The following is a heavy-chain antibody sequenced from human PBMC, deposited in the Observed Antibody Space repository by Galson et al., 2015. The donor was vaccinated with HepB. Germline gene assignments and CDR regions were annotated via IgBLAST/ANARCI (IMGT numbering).Heavy chain of an antibody. D-gene: IGHD3-10*01. CDR1: GYTFTSYG. V-gene: IGHV1-18*04. CDR2: ISAYNGNT. Sequence: SVKVSCTASGYTFTSYGISWVRQAPGQGLEWMGWISAYNGNTNYAQKLQGRVTMTRDTSTSTAYMELRSLRSDDTAVYYCARDLEGSGVWFGELLSIDYWGQGTLVTVSS. J-gene: IGHJ4*02. CDR3: ARDLEGSGVWFGELLSIDY.